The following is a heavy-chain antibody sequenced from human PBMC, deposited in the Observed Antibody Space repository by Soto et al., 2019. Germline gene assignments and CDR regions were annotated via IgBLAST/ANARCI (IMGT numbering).Heavy chain of an antibody. J-gene: IGHJ4*02. CDR2: IKEDGSEK. Sequence: EVHLVESGGGLVQPGGSLRLSCAATGFSFSVSYMTWVRQAPGKGLEWVATIKEDGSEKYYADSVRGRFTISKDNADRSLWLQMSSLRAEDTAVYYCASLGSGDYGGYVGSDYWGQGTLVTVSS. V-gene: IGHV3-7*05. D-gene: IGHD5-12*01. CDR1: GFSFSVSY. CDR3: ASLGSGDYGGYVGSDY.